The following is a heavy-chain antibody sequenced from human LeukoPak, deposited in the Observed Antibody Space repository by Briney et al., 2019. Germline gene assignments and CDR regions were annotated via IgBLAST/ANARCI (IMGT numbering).Heavy chain of an antibody. J-gene: IGHJ4*02. V-gene: IGHV4-61*02. CDR1: GGSISSGSYY. CDR2: IYTSGST. Sequence: PSETLSLTCTVSGGSISSGSYYWSWIRQPAGKGLEWIGRIYTSGSTNYNPSLKSRVTMSVDTSKNQFSLKLSSVTAADTAVYYCARDEGYSLDYWGQGTLVTVSS. CDR3: ARDEGYSLDY. D-gene: IGHD2-21*01.